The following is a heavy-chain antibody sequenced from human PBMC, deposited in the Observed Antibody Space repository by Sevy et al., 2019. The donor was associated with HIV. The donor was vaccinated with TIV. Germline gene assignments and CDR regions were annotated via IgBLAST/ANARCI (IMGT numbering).Heavy chain of an antibody. V-gene: IGHV3-23*01. D-gene: IGHD3-22*01. J-gene: IGHJ3*02. Sequence: GESLKISCAASGFTFSSYAMSWVRQAPGKGLEWVSAISGSGGSTYYADSVKGRFTISRDNSKNTLDLQMNSLRAEDTAVYYCANSPRYYYDSSGYYFQPAFDIWGQGTMVTVSS. CDR3: ANSPRYYYDSSGYYFQPAFDI. CDR1: GFTFSSYA. CDR2: ISGSGGST.